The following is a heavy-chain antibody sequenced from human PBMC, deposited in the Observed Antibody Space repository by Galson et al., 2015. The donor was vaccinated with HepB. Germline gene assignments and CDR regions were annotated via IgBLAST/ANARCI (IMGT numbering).Heavy chain of an antibody. CDR1: GVTFTTYP. CDR2: IIPMLGTA. V-gene: IGHV1-69*08. Sequence: SVKVSCTASGVTFTTYPINWVRQAPGRGLEWMGKIIPMLGTAPYGQPLQGRVTITADKSKSTRYLELSSLRSEDTAVYYCARAADAICYYFNSWGQGTLLTVSS. J-gene: IGHJ4*02. D-gene: IGHD2-15*01. CDR3: ARAADAICYYFNS.